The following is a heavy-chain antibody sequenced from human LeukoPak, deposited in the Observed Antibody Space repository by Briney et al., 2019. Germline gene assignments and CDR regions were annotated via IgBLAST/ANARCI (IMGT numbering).Heavy chain of an antibody. CDR2: ISYDGSNK. CDR3: ARVGQQWLQVAGYFDY. D-gene: IGHD6-19*01. J-gene: IGHJ4*02. CDR1: GFTFSSYA. V-gene: IGHV3-30-3*01. Sequence: PGGSLRLSCAASGFTFSSYAMHWVRQAPGKGLEWVAVISYDGSNKYYADSVKGRFTISRDNSKNTLYLQMNSLRAEDTAVYYCARVGQQWLQVAGYFDYWGQGTLVTVSS.